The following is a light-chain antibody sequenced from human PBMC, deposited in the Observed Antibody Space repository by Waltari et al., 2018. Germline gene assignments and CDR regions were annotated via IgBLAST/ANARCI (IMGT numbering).Light chain of an antibody. CDR1: QYINTY. Sequence: DIQMTQSPSSLSASVTDRVTITCRSSQYINTYLNWYQQKPGRAPKLLTYYAASLPRGVPSRFSGSGAGTDFTLTISRLEPEDFATDFCQQSYSTPPTFGQGTKVDI. CDR2: YAA. CDR3: QQSYSTPPT. V-gene: IGKV1-39*01. J-gene: IGKJ1*01.